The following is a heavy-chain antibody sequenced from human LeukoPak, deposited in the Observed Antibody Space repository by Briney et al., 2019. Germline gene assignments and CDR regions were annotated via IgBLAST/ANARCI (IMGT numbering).Heavy chain of an antibody. Sequence: QPGGSLRLSCAASGFTFSSYAMSWVRQAPGKGLEWVSAISGSGGSTYYADSVKGRFTISRDNSKNTLYLEMNSLRAEDTAVYYCAKEGLALRYCSSTSCYADWNFDLWGRGTLVTVSS. D-gene: IGHD2-2*01. CDR2: ISGSGGST. CDR1: GFTFSSYA. J-gene: IGHJ2*01. V-gene: IGHV3-23*01. CDR3: AKEGLALRYCSSTSCYADWNFDL.